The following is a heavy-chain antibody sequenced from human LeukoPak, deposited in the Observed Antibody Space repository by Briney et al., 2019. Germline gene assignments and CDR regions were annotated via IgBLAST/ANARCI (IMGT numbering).Heavy chain of an antibody. J-gene: IGHJ4*02. V-gene: IGHV7-4-1*02. CDR3: ARSNNDGDYLGVGFDY. CDR1: GYTLTELS. Sequence: GASVKVSCKVSGYTLTELSMHWVRQAPGKGLEWMGWINTNTGNPTYAQDFTGRFVFSLDTSVSTTYLQISSLKVEDTAIYYCARSNNDGDYLGVGFDYWGQGARVTVSS. D-gene: IGHD4-17*01. CDR2: INTNTGNP.